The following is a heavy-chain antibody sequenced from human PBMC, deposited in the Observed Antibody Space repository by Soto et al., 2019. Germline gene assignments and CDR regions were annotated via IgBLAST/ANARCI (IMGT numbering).Heavy chain of an antibody. V-gene: IGHV4-59*01. D-gene: IGHD6-25*01. J-gene: IGHJ5*02. CDR3: GSVRPSGYVLS. Sequence: SETLSLTCTVSGGSLRSYYCTWIRQSPGKGLEWIGYVHFSGNTNYNPSLKSRVTISIDTSKNQFSLRLASVTAADTAFYYCGSVRPSGYVLSWGQGTLVTVSS. CDR1: GGSLRSYY. CDR2: VHFSGNT.